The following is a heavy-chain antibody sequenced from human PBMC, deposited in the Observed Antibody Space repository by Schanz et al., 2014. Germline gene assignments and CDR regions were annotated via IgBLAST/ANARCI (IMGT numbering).Heavy chain of an antibody. V-gene: IGHV1-69*02. CDR2: FIPILDVG. J-gene: IGHJ4*02. CDR1: GGTFSSYT. Sequence: QVQLVQSEAEVKKPGSSVKVSCKASGGTFSSYTISWVRQARGQGLEWVGRFIPILDVGNYAQQFQGRVTFTADKSTSTAYMELSSLRYEDTAVYYCARSGSSNWYFFDYWGQGTLVAVSS. D-gene: IGHD6-13*01. CDR3: ARSGSSNWYFFDY.